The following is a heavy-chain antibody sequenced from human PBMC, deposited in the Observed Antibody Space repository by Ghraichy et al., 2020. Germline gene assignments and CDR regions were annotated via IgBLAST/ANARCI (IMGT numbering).Heavy chain of an antibody. CDR2: INHSGST. Sequence: SETLSLTCAVYGGSFSGYYWSWIRQPPGKGLEWIGEINHSGSTNYNPSLKSRVTISVDTSKNQFSLKLSSVTAADTAVYYCAREPRPYGMDVWGQGTTVTVSS. J-gene: IGHJ6*02. CDR3: AREPRPYGMDV. CDR1: GGSFSGYY. V-gene: IGHV4-34*01.